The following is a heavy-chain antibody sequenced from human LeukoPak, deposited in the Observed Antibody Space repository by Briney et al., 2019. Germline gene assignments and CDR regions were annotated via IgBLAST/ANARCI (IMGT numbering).Heavy chain of an antibody. CDR2: IYYSGST. Sequence: PSETLSLTCTVSGGSISSSSYYWGWIRQPPGKGLEWIGGIYYSGSTYYNPSLKSRVTISVDTFKNQFSLKLSSVTAADTAVYYCAKAPRGFGGVKALYFDYWGQGTLVTVSS. J-gene: IGHJ4*02. CDR1: GGSISSSSYY. D-gene: IGHD3-16*01. V-gene: IGHV4-39*01. CDR3: AKAPRGFGGVKALYFDY.